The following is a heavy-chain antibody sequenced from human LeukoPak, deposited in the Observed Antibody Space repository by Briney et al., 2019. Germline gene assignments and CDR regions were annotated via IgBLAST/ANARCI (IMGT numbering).Heavy chain of an antibody. CDR2: INSDAGST. V-gene: IGHV3-74*01. Sequence: PGGSLRLSCAGSGFTFSDYWMHWVRQAPGKGLVWVSRINSDAGSTTYADFVKGRFTISRDNAKNTLYLQMNSLRAEDTAVYFCARDRRYFDWSPTLDAFDVWGQGTMVTVSS. D-gene: IGHD3-9*01. J-gene: IGHJ3*01. CDR1: GFTFSDYW. CDR3: ARDRRYFDWSPTLDAFDV.